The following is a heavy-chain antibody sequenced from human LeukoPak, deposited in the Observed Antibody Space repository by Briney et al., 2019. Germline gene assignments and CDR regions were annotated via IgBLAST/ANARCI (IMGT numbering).Heavy chain of an antibody. CDR1: GFTFSSYA. CDR2: ISGSGGST. V-gene: IGHV3-23*01. J-gene: IGHJ3*02. D-gene: IGHD2-21*01. CDR3: AKGKLAYCGGDCHDAFDI. Sequence: GGSLRLSCAASGFTFSSYAMSWVRQAPGKGLEWVSAISGSGGSTYYADSVKGRFTISRDNSKNTLYLQMNSLRAEDTAVYYCAKGKLAYCGGDCHDAFDIWGQGTMVTVSS.